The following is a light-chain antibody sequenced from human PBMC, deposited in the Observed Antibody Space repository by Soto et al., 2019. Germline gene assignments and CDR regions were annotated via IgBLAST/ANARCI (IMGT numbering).Light chain of an antibody. J-gene: IGKJ2*01. V-gene: IGKV3-20*01. CDR2: GAS. CDR3: QQYGRSPYT. Sequence: PGERATLSCRASQRVSSSYLAWYLQKPGQAPRLLIYGASSRATGIPDRFSGSGSGTDFTLTISRLEPEDFAVYYCQQYGRSPYTFGQGTKLEIK. CDR1: QRVSSSY.